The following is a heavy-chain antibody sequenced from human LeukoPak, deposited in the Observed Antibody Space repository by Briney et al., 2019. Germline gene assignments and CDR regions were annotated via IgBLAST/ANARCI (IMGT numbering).Heavy chain of an antibody. Sequence: GGSLRLSCAVSGITLSNYAMSWVRQAPGKGLEWVAGISGSGGGTNYADSVKGRFTISRDNPKNTLYLQMNSLRADDTAIYYCTKDPNGDYIGAFDPWGQGTLVTVSS. CDR3: TKDPNGDYIGAFDP. J-gene: IGHJ5*02. CDR1: GITLSNYA. D-gene: IGHD4-17*01. CDR2: ISGSGGGT. V-gene: IGHV3-23*01.